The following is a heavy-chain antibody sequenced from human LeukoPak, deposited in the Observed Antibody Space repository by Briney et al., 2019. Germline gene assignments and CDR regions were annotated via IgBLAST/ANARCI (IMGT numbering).Heavy chain of an antibody. J-gene: IGHJ5*02. V-gene: IGHV4-31*03. D-gene: IGHD2-2*01. CDR3: ARAPSSTSLNWFDP. CDR2: IYYSGST. CDR1: GGSISSGGYY. Sequence: SETLSLTCTVSGGSISSGGYYWSWIRQHPGKGLEWIGYIYYSGSTYYNPSLKSRVTISVDTSKNQFSLKLSSVTAADTAVYYCARAPSSTSLNWFDPWGQGTLVTVSS.